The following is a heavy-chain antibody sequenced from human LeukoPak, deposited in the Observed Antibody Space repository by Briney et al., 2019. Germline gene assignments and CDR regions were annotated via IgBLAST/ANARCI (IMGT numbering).Heavy chain of an antibody. V-gene: IGHV4-34*09. D-gene: IGHD3-22*01. CDR3: ARFPYYYDSSGYYYYFDY. CDR2: INHSGST. Sequence: NPSETLSLTCAVYGGSFSGYYWSWIRQPPGKGLEWIGEINHSGSTNYNPSLKSRVTISVDTSKNQFSLKLSSVTAADTAVYYCARFPYYYDSSGYYYYFDYWGQGTLVTVSS. J-gene: IGHJ4*02. CDR1: GGSFSGYY.